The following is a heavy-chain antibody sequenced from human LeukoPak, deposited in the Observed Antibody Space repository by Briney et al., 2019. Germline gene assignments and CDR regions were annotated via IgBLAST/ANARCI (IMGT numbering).Heavy chain of an antibody. CDR1: GFTFSSYS. CDR3: ARSAAGTYY. Sequence: GGSLRLSCVAPGFTFSSYSMNWVRQAPGKGLEWGSPISSSSSYKYYTDSVKGRFTISRDNAKNSLYLQMNSLRAEDTAVYYCARSAAGTYYWGQGTLVTVSS. J-gene: IGHJ4*02. D-gene: IGHD1-1*01. V-gene: IGHV3-21*01. CDR2: ISSSSSYK.